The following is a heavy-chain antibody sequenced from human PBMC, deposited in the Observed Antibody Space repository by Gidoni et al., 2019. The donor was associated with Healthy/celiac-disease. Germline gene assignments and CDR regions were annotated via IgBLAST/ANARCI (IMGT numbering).Heavy chain of an antibody. D-gene: IGHD3-10*01. CDR2: IYWDDDK. V-gene: IGHV2-5*02. CDR3: AHDYGIEGIPVFDY. Sequence: QITLKESGPTPVKPTQTLTLTCTFSGLSLSTSGVGVGWIRQPPGKALEWLALIYWDDDKRYSPSLKSRLTITKDTSKNPVVLTMTNMDPVDTATYYCAHDYGIEGIPVFDYWGQGTLVTVSS. CDR1: GLSLSTSGVG. J-gene: IGHJ4*02.